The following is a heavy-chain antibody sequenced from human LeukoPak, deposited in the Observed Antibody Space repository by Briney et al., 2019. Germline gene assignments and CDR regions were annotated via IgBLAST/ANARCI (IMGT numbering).Heavy chain of an antibody. CDR2: ISWNSGSI. V-gene: IGHV3-9*01. CDR1: GFTFDDYA. Sequence: TGGSLRLSCAASGFTFDDYAMHWVRQAPGKGLEWVSGISWNSGSIGYADSVKGRFTISRDNAKNSLYLQMNSLRAEDTALYYCAKGLGYVETYFDYWGQGTLVTVSS. D-gene: IGHD5-12*01. J-gene: IGHJ4*02. CDR3: AKGLGYVETYFDY.